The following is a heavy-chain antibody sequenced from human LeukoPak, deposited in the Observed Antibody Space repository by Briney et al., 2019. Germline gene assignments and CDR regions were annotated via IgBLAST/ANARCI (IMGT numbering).Heavy chain of an antibody. CDR3: ARTWQWLPFDY. Sequence: SETLSLTCTVSGGTISSYYWSWIRQPAGKGLEWIGRIYISGSTNYNPSPKSRVTMSVDTSKNQFSLKLSSVPAADTAVYYCARTWQWLPFDYWGQGTLVTVSS. V-gene: IGHV4-4*07. J-gene: IGHJ4*02. D-gene: IGHD6-19*01. CDR2: IYISGST. CDR1: GGTISSYY.